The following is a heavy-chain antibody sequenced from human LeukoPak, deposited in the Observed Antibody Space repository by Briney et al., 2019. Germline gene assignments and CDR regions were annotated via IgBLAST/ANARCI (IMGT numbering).Heavy chain of an antibody. CDR2: ISYDGSNK. V-gene: IGHV3-30*18. Sequence: GGSLRLSCAASGFTFSSYGMHWVRQAPGKGLEWVAVISYDGSNKYYADSVKGRFTISRDNSKNTLYLQMNSLRAEDTAVYYCAKDQIEAGIYYFDYWGQGTLVTVSS. CDR1: GFTFSSYG. D-gene: IGHD2-15*01. J-gene: IGHJ4*02. CDR3: AKDQIEAGIYYFDY.